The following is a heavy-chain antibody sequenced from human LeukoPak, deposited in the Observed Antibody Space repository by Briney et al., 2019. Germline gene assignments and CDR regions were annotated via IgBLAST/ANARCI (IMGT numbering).Heavy chain of an antibody. D-gene: IGHD5-12*01. J-gene: IGHJ4*02. CDR1: GFIFSTYS. CDR2: ISSGSSYI. Sequence: PGGSLRLSCAASGFIFSTYSMNWVRQAPGKGLEWVSSISSGSSYIYYADSVKGRFTISRDNAKNSLYLQMNSLRAEDTAVYYCARDGLDYLGLDFDYWGQGTLVTVSS. CDR3: ARDGLDYLGLDFDY. V-gene: IGHV3-21*01.